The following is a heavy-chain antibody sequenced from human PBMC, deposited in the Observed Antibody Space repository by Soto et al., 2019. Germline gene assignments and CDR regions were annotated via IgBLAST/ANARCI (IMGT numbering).Heavy chain of an antibody. D-gene: IGHD6-19*01. CDR2: INHSGST. J-gene: IGHJ4*02. Sequence: PSETLSLTCAVYGGSFSGYYWSWIRQPPGKGLEWIGEINHSGSTNYNPSLKSRVTISVDTSKNQFSLKLSSVTAADTAVYYCARRGYSSGWYQPLDYWGQGTLVTVS. V-gene: IGHV4-34*01. CDR3: ARRGYSSGWYQPLDY. CDR1: GGSFSGYY.